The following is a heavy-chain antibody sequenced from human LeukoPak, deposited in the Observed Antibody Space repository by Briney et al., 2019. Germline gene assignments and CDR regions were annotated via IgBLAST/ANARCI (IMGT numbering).Heavy chain of an antibody. CDR3: ARDLLWFGDPGVYYGMDV. V-gene: IGHV4-39*07. Sequence: PSETLSLTCTVSGGSISSSSYYWGWIRQPPGKGLEWIGSMYYRGSTYYNPSLKSRVTISVDTSKNQFSLKLSSVTAADTAVYYCARDLLWFGDPGVYYGMDVWGQGTTVTVSS. D-gene: IGHD3-10*01. CDR2: MYYRGST. CDR1: GGSISSSSYY. J-gene: IGHJ6*02.